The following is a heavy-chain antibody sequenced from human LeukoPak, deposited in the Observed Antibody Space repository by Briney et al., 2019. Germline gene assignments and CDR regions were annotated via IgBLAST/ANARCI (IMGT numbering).Heavy chain of an antibody. CDR1: GGSISSSSYY. CDR3: ARDGYSYGYWFYP. D-gene: IGHD5-18*01. Sequence: SETLSPTCTVSGGSISSSSYYWGWIRQPPGKGLEWIGSIYYSGSTYYNPSLKSRVTISVDTSKNQFSLKLSSVTAADTAVYYCARDGYSYGYWFYPWGQGTLVTVSS. CDR2: IYYSGST. J-gene: IGHJ5*02. V-gene: IGHV4-39*07.